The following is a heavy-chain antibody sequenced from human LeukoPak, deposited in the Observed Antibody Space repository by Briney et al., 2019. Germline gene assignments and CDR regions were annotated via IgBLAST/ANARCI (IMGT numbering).Heavy chain of an antibody. Sequence: SETLSLTCAVYGGSFSVYYWSWIRQPPGKGLEWIGEINHSGSTNYNPSLKSRVTMSVDTSKNQFSLKLSSVTAVDTAIYYCARKAPSKGEFDYWGRGTLVTVSS. CDR1: GGSFSVYY. J-gene: IGHJ4*02. V-gene: IGHV4-34*01. CDR2: INHSGST. D-gene: IGHD3-16*01. CDR3: ARKAPSKGEFDY.